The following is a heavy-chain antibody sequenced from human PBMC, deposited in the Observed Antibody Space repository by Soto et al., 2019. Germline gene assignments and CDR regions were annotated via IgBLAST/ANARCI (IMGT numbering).Heavy chain of an antibody. V-gene: IGHV3-13*04. D-gene: IGHD3-10*01. J-gene: IGHJ5*02. CDR3: ARGRYRSGSQHIHNWFDP. Sequence: EVPLVESGGGLVQPGGSLRLSCAASGFTFSSYDMHWVRQATGKGLEWVSAIGKSGDTYYSDSVKGRFTISRENAKNSSYLQMDSLRAGDTAVYYCARGRYRSGSQHIHNWFDPWGQGTLVTVSS. CDR2: IGKSGDT. CDR1: GFTFSSYD.